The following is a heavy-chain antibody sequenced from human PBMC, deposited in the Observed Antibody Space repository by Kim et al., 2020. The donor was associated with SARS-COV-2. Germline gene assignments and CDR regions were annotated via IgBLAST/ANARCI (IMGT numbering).Heavy chain of an antibody. V-gene: IGHV5-51*01. Sequence: PYLQGQVTMSTDRSISTAYLQWSSLKASDTAMYYCARGNYGGNFGSPFDYWGQGTLVTVSS. D-gene: IGHD4-17*01. CDR3: ARGNYGGNFGSPFDY. J-gene: IGHJ4*02.